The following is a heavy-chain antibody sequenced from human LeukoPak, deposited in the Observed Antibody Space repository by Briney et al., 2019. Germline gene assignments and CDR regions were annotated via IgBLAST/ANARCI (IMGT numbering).Heavy chain of an antibody. CDR1: GFSITDYY. V-gene: IGHV3-72*01. Sequence: GGSLRLSCAASGFSITDYYMDWVRQAPGKGLEWVGRTRNTAYSYTTEYAASVRGRFTISRDDSKNLLSLQMNSVKSEDTAVYYCARDSGEMGLDYWGQGTLVAVSS. CDR3: ARDSGEMGLDY. CDR2: TRNTAYSYTT. J-gene: IGHJ4*02. D-gene: IGHD3-10*01.